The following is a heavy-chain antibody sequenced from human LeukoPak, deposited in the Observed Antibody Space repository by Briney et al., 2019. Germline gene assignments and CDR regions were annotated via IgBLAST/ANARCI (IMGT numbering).Heavy chain of an antibody. Sequence: GGSLRLSCAASGFTFSSYWMSWVRQAPGKGLEWVADIKQDGSEKYYVDSVKGRFTISRDNAKNSLYLQMNSLRAEDTAVYYCARDPSVAGVYYFDYWGQGTLVTVSS. V-gene: IGHV3-7*03. J-gene: IGHJ4*02. D-gene: IGHD6-19*01. CDR3: ARDPSVAGVYYFDY. CDR1: GFTFSSYW. CDR2: IKQDGSEK.